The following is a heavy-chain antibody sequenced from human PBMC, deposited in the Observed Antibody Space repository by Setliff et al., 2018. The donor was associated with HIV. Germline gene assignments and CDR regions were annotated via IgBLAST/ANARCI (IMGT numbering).Heavy chain of an antibody. CDR2: IYYSGST. V-gene: IGHV4-31*03. CDR3: ARDGGEKEAFDI. D-gene: IGHD3-16*01. CDR1: GGSISSGGYY. J-gene: IGHJ3*02. Sequence: PWETLSLTCTVSGGSISSGGYYWSWIRQHPGKGLEWIGYIYYSGSTYYNPSLKSRVTISVDTSKNQFSLKLSSVTAADTAVYYCARDGGEKEAFDIWGQGTMVTVSS.